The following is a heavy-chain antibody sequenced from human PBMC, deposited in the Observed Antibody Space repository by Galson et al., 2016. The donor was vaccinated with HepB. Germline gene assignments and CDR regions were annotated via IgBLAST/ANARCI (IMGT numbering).Heavy chain of an antibody. CDR1: GFTFDRFW. Sequence: SLRLSCAASGFTFDRFWMNWVRQAPGKGLEWVANIKQDGSEKYYVDSVKGRFTISRDNAKNSLYLQLNSLRAEDTAVYYCARDGEFSNSVVHYFYYGMDVWGQGTTVTVSS. J-gene: IGHJ6*02. CDR2: IKQDGSEK. CDR3: ARDGEFSNSVVHYFYYGMDV. V-gene: IGHV3-7*05. D-gene: IGHD6-6*01.